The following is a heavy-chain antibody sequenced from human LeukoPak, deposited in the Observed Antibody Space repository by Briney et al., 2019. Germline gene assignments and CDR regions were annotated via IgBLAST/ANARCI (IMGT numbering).Heavy chain of an antibody. CDR2: INSDGRST. CDR1: GFTFSSYW. Sequence: GGSLRLSCAASGFTFSSYWMHWVRQAPGKGLVWVSRINSDGRSTSYADSVKGRFTISRDNAKNTLYLQMNSLRAEDTAVYYCARVASSWDSYYYYMDVWGKGTTVTVSS. D-gene: IGHD6-13*01. J-gene: IGHJ6*03. CDR3: ARVASSWDSYYYYMDV. V-gene: IGHV3-74*01.